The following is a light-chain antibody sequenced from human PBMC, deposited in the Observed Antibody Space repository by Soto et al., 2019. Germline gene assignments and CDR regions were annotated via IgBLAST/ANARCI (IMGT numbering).Light chain of an antibody. CDR3: QQYNDLART. J-gene: IGKJ4*01. V-gene: IGKV3-15*01. Sequence: EIVMTQSPGTLSVSPGERATLSCRASQSVNSNLAWYQQKPGQAPRILIYGASTRATAIPARFSGSGSGTEFTLTISSLQSEDFAVYYCQQYNDLARTFGGGTKVEIK. CDR2: GAS. CDR1: QSVNSN.